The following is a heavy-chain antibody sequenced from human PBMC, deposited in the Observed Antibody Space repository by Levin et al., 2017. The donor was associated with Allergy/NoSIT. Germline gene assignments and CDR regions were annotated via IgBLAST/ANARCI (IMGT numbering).Heavy chain of an antibody. J-gene: IGHJ6*02. Sequence: SCAASGFTVSSNYMSWVRQAPGKGLEWVSVIYSGGSTYYADSVKGRFTISRDNSKNTLYLQMNSLRAEDTAVYYCARDLVVVVAATFYFYYGMDVWGQGTTVTVSS. CDR2: IYSGGST. D-gene: IGHD2-15*01. CDR1: GFTVSSNY. CDR3: ARDLVVVVAATFYFYYGMDV. V-gene: IGHV3-53*01.